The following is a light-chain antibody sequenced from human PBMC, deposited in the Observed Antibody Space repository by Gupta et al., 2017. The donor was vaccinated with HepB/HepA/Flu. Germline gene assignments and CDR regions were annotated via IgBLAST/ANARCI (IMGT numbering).Light chain of an antibody. CDR2: CKN. CDR3: NSRDCSGNHLRWV. Sequence: SSEPIQAPSVSVALGLSVRITCHVDSIRSYYASWYQLKPGQAPVLVIYCKNHRPSRIPGRFSGSSSASTASLTITGDQAEDDADYYCNSRDCSGNHLRWVFSGGTKLSVL. J-gene: IGLJ3*02. V-gene: IGLV3-19*01. CDR1: SIRSYY.